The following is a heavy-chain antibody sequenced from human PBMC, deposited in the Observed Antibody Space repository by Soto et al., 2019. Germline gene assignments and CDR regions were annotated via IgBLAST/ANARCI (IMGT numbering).Heavy chain of an antibody. CDR1: QFTFSTFA. V-gene: IGHV3-23*01. CDR2: ISGSDGRT. D-gene: IGHD6-13*01. Sequence: PVGSLRLSCAASQFTFSTFAMSWVRQAXGKGLEWVSAISGSDGRTYYAESVKGRFTISRDTSKKTLYLQMNSLRAEDTALYYCAKSYSSNWYDYFDSGGQGTLVTVSS. J-gene: IGHJ4*02. CDR3: AKSYSSNWYDYFDS.